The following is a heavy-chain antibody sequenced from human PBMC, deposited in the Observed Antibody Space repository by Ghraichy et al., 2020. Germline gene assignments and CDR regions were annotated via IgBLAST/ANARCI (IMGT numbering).Heavy chain of an antibody. CDR3: AKDWGYYYDSSGYRSSSEYFQH. CDR2: IRYDGSNK. Sequence: EGSLRLSCAASGFTFSSYGMHWVRQAPGKGLEWVAFIRYDGSNKYYADSVKGRFTISRDNSKNTLYLQMNSLRAEDTAVYYCAKDWGYYYDSSGYRSSSEYFQHWGQGTLVTVSS. CDR1: GFTFSSYG. J-gene: IGHJ1*01. D-gene: IGHD3-22*01. V-gene: IGHV3-30*02.